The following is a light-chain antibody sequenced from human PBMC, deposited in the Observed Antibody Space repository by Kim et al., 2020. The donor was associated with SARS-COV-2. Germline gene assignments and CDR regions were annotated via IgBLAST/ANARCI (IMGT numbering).Light chain of an antibody. Sequence: ASVGERITITCRASQSISSWLAWYQQKPGKPPKLQIYKASSLESGVPSRFSGSASGTEFTLTISSLQPDDFATYYCQQYNSYPWTFGQGTKVDIK. J-gene: IGKJ1*01. V-gene: IGKV1-5*03. CDR2: KAS. CDR3: QQYNSYPWT. CDR1: QSISSW.